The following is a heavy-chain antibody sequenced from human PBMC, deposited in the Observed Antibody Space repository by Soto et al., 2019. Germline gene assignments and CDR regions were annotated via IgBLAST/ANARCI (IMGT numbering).Heavy chain of an antibody. J-gene: IGHJ3*02. Sequence: QLHLVQSGAGVKKPGASVMVSCSASGYPVTAYYMHWVRQAPGRGLEWMGGINPATGAAKYTQTFQGRVTMTRDTPTSTVVMELSGLTSEGTAVFYCARGGGVGVAGSAAFDMWGQGTLVTVSS. D-gene: IGHD3-3*01. CDR1: GYPVTAYY. CDR2: INPATGAA. V-gene: IGHV1-2*02. CDR3: ARGGGVGVAGSAAFDM.